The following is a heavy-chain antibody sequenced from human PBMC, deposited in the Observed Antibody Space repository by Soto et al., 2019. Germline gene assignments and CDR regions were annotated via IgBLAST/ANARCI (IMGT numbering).Heavy chain of an antibody. J-gene: IGHJ6*02. CDR3: ARGRGIGFSRTGNIYWYYNMDV. CDR1: GGTFSDYA. Sequence: QVQLVQSGAEVRKSGSSVKVSCKAAGGTFSDYALSWVRQAPGQGLEWMGGNIPMFATTNYAQKFQGRVTITADDSATTAHMELSSLKSEDTAVYYCARGRGIGFSRTGNIYWYYNMDVWGQGTTVTVSS. CDR2: NIPMFATT. V-gene: IGHV1-69*01. D-gene: IGHD2-8*02.